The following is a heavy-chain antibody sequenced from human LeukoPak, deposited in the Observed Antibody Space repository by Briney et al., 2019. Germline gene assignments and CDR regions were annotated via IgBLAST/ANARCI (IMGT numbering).Heavy chain of an antibody. V-gene: IGHV1-18*01. CDR3: ARDSARGYSYGYNAFDI. CDR1: GYNFRNYG. D-gene: IGHD5-18*01. Sequence: ASVNVSCKASGYNFRNYGIGWVRQAPRQGLEWMGWITAGNGNTNYAQKVQGRVTMNTDTSTSTAYMELRSLRSDDTAVYFCARDSARGYSYGYNAFDIWGEGTMVSVSS. CDR2: ITAGNGNT. J-gene: IGHJ3*02.